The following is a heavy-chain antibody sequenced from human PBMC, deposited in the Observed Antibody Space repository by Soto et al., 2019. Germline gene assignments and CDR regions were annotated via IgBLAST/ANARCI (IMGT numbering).Heavy chain of an antibody. Sequence: QVQLVQSGAEVKKPGASVKVSCQASGYTFTSYGICWVRQAPGQGLEWMGWISGYNGKTKYAQKLQGRVTLTTDTSTSTAYLELSGLNSDDTAVYYCARGDDLPVYDYYAMDVWGQGTTGTVSS. CDR3: ARGDDLPVYDYYAMDV. D-gene: IGHD2-8*01. CDR2: ISGYNGKT. CDR1: GYTFTSYG. V-gene: IGHV1-18*04. J-gene: IGHJ6*02.